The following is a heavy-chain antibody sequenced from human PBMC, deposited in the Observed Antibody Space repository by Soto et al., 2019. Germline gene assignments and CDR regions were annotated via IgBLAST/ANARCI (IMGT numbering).Heavy chain of an antibody. CDR3: ARSSWFGELSYDY. CDR2: IYHSGST. CDR1: GGSISSGGYS. Sequence: PSETLSLTCAVSGGSISSGGYSWSWIRQPPGKGLEWIGYIYHSGSTYYNPSLKSRVTISVDRSKNQFSLKLSSVTAADTAVYYCARSSWFGELSYDYWGQGTLVTVSS. V-gene: IGHV4-30-2*01. D-gene: IGHD3-10*01. J-gene: IGHJ4*02.